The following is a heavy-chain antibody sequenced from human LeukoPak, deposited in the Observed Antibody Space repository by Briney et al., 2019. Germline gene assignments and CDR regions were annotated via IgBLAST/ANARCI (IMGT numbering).Heavy chain of an antibody. CDR1: GGSISSYY. J-gene: IGHJ3*02. CDR3: ARARGVIPVAFDI. Sequence: PSETLSLTCTVSGGSISSYYWSWIRQPPGKGLEWIGYIYYSGSTNYNPSLKSRVTISVDTSKNQFSLKLSSVTAADTAVYYRARARGVIPVAFDIWGQGTMVTVSS. V-gene: IGHV4-59*01. D-gene: IGHD3-10*01. CDR2: IYYSGST.